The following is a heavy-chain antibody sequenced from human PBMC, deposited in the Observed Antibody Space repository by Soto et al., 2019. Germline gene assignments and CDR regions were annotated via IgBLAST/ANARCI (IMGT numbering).Heavy chain of an antibody. V-gene: IGHV4-30-2*01. D-gene: IGHD3-22*01. J-gene: IGHJ4*02. CDR2: IYHSGST. CDR1: GGSISSYS. Sequence: SETLSLTCTVSGGSISSYSWSWIRQPPGKGLEWIGYIYHSGSTYYNPSLKSRVTISVDRSKNQFSLKLSSVTAADTAVYYCARGYYDSSGYFDYWGQGTLVTVSS. CDR3: ARGYYDSSGYFDY.